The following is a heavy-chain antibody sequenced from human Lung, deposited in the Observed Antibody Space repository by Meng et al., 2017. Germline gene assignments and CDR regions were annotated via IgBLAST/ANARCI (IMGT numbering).Heavy chain of an antibody. V-gene: IGHV4-34*01. J-gene: IGHJ4*02. D-gene: IGHD4-11*01. CDR2: INHSGST. CDR1: GGSFSNSY. Sequence: QLQLQQWGAVLLKPSETLSLTCVVSGGSFSNSYWGWIRQPPGKGLEWIGEINHSGSTNYNPSLEGRATISVDTSQNNLSLKLSSVTAADSAVYYCARGPTTMAHDFDYWGQGTLVTVSS. CDR3: ARGPTTMAHDFDY.